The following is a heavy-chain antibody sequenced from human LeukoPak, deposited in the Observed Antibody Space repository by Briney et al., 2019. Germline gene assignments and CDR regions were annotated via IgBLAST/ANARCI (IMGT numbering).Heavy chain of an antibody. CDR2: ISSSSSTI. CDR1: GFPFSSYS. CDR3: ARDEEYDFWSGYYVY. D-gene: IGHD3-3*01. J-gene: IGHJ4*02. V-gene: IGHV3-48*02. Sequence: PGGSLRLSCEAFGFPFSSYSMNWVRQAPGKGLEWVSYISSSSSTIYYADSVKGRFTISRDNAKNSLYLQMNSLRDEDTAVYYCARDEEYDFWSGYYVYWGQGTLVTVSS.